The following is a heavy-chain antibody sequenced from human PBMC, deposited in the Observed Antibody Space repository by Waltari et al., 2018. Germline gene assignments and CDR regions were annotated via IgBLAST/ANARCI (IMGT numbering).Heavy chain of an antibody. CDR3: ARVKRGYSGYDPMDV. CDR2: IYYSGST. Sequence: GGSISSHYWSWIRQPPGKGLEWIGYIYYSGSTNYNPSLKSRVTTSVDTSKNQFSLKLSSVTAADTAVYYCARVKRGYSGYDPMDVWGQGTTVTVSS. V-gene: IGHV4-59*11. J-gene: IGHJ6*02. D-gene: IGHD5-12*01. CDR1: GGSISSHY.